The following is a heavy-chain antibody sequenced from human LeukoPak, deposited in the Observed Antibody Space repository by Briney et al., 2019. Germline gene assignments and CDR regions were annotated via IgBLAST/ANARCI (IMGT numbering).Heavy chain of an antibody. CDR1: GVSISNTYW. V-gene: IGHV4/OR15-8*01. J-gene: IGHJ5*02. CDR3: ARTSRINMVLDP. CDR2: IYHSGST. D-gene: IGHD3-10*01. Sequence: SETLSLTCGVSGVSISNTYWWTWVRQPPGKGLEWIGEIYHSGSTNYNPSLKSRVTISVDKSKNQFSLKLSSVTAADTAVYYCARTSRINMVLDPWGQGTLVTVSS.